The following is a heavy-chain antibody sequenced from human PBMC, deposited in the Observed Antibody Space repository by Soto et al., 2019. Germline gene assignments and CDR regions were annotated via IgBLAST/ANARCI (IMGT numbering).Heavy chain of an antibody. D-gene: IGHD6-19*01. V-gene: IGHV6-1*01. CDR1: GYSVSSSSAV. CDR3: GRESMAGWVDF. Sequence: SHTLSLTSAISGYSVSSSSAVWNWLRQSPSRGLEWLGRTYFRSKWYTDYAVSVKSRITINPDTSKNQFSLQLSSVTPEDTAVYYCGRESMAGWVDFWGQGALVTVSS. J-gene: IGHJ4*02. CDR2: TYFRSKWYT.